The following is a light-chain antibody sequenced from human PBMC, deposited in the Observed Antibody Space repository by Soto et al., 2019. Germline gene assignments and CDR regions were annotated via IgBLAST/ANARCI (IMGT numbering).Light chain of an antibody. CDR3: HQRQSWPRT. CDR1: QSVTSSY. J-gene: IGKJ1*01. V-gene: IGKV3-20*01. CDR2: GAS. Sequence: EIVLTQSPGTLSLFPGERATLSCRASQSVTSSYLAWYQQTPGQAPRLLIYGASSRATGIPDRFSGSGSETDFTLTISDVEPEDFAVYYCHQRQSWPRTFGQGTKVDIK.